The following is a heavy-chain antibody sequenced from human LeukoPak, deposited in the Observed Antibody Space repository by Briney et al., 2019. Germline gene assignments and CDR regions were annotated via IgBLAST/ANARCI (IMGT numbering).Heavy chain of an antibody. D-gene: IGHD3-22*01. CDR1: GFTFSSYG. CDR3: AKDNADSSGYSMNYFDY. V-gene: IGHV3-30*18. CDR2: ISYDGSNK. J-gene: IGHJ4*02. Sequence: HAGGSLRLSCAASGFTFSSYGMHWVRQAPGKGLEWVAVISYDGSNKYYADSVKGRFTISRDNSKNTLYLQMNSLRAEDTAVYYCAKDNADSSGYSMNYFDYWGQGTLVTVSS.